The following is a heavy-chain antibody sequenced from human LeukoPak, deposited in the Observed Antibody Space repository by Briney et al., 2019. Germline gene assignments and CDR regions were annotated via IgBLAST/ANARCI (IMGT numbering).Heavy chain of an antibody. V-gene: IGHV1-2*06. D-gene: IGHD5-24*01. CDR3: ARDLATPVDY. CDR1: GYIFTDYY. Sequence: ASVKVSCKASGYIFTDYYMHWVRQAPGQGLEWMGRINTNFGGTNYAQNFQGRVTMTRDTSISTAYMELSRLRSDDTAVYYCARDLATPVDYWGQGTLVTVSS. CDR2: INTNFGGT. J-gene: IGHJ4*02.